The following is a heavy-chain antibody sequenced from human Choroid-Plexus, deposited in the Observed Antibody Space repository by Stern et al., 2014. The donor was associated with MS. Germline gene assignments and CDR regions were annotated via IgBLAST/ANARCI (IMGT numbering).Heavy chain of an antibody. Sequence: VQLVESGGGVVQPGRPLRLSCVASGFTFGSCAMHWVRQAPGKGLEWVAGVSYDGSNKYYADSVKGLFASSRDNSQNTLYMQMSSLRPEDTAVYYWAKDRHYLTYFFDHWGQGSLVTVSS. CDR1: GFTFGSCA. D-gene: IGHD2/OR15-2a*01. V-gene: IGHV3-30*18. J-gene: IGHJ5*02. CDR3: AKDRHYLTYFFDH. CDR2: VSYDGSNK.